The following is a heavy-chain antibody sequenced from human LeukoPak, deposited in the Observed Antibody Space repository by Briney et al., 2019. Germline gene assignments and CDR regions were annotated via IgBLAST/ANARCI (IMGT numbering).Heavy chain of an antibody. J-gene: IGHJ6*03. Sequence: KPSETLSLTCTVSGGSISSYYWSWIRQPPGKGLEWIGYIYYSGGTNYNPSLKSRVTISVDTSKNQFSLKLSSVTAVDTAVYYCARSSEGRYYYDSSGFSYYYFYMDVWGKGTTVTISS. CDR3: ARSSEGRYYYDSSGFSYYYFYMDV. CDR1: GGSISSYY. V-gene: IGHV4-59*01. CDR2: IYYSGGT. D-gene: IGHD3-22*01.